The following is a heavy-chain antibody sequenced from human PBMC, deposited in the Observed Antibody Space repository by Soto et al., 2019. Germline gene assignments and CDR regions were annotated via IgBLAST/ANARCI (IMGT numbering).Heavy chain of an antibody. D-gene: IGHD6-6*01. CDR2: ISGSGGST. Sequence: GGSLRLSCAASGFTFSSYAMSWVRQAPGKGLEWVSAISGSGGSTYYADSGKGRFTISRDNSKNTLYLQMNSLRAEDTAVYYCAKGRIAARPLANFDYWGQGTLVTVSS. CDR3: AKGRIAARPLANFDY. J-gene: IGHJ4*02. CDR1: GFTFSSYA. V-gene: IGHV3-23*01.